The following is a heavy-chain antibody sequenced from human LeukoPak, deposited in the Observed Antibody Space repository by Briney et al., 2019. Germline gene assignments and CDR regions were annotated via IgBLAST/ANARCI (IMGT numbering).Heavy chain of an antibody. D-gene: IGHD3-22*01. Sequence: ASVKVSCKASGHTFTRYYMHWVRQAPGQGLEWMGIINPSGGSTSYAQKFQGRVTMTRDTSTSTVYMELSSLRSEDTAVYYCARDCVPTQNYYDSSGYHYDYWGQGTLVTVSS. CDR3: ARDCVPTQNYYDSSGYHYDY. CDR2: INPSGGST. V-gene: IGHV1-46*01. J-gene: IGHJ4*02. CDR1: GHTFTRYY.